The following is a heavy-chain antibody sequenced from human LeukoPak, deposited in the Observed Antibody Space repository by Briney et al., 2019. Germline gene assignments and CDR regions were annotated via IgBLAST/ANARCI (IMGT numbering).Heavy chain of an antibody. CDR3: ARGRYTGDYLSEF. CDR2: LSGSGRNT. Sequence: GGSLRLSCAASGFTFSSYAMNWVRQAPGKGLEWVSSLSGSGRNTNYADSVKGRFTVSRDSSNDIAYLHMNSLRAEDTAVYYCARGRYTGDYLSEFWGQGTLVTVSS. CDR1: GFTFSSYA. D-gene: IGHD1-26*01. V-gene: IGHV3-23*01. J-gene: IGHJ4*02.